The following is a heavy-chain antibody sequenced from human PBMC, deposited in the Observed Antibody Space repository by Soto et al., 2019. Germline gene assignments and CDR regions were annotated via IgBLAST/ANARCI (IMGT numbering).Heavy chain of an antibody. CDR2: IVVGSGNT. CDR3: AAREGLYGLNFDY. J-gene: IGHJ4*02. V-gene: IGHV1-58*01. D-gene: IGHD3-10*01. CDR1: GFTFTSSA. Sequence: SVKVSCKASGFTFTSSAVQWVRQARGQGLEWIGWIVVGSGNTNYAQKFQERVTITRDMSTSTAYMELSSLRSEDTAVYYCAAREGLYGLNFDYWGQGTLVTVSS.